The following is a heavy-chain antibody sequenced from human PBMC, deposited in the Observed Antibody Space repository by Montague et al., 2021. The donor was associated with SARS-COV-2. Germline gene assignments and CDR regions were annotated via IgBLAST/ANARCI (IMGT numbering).Heavy chain of an antibody. J-gene: IGHJ3*02. V-gene: IGHV3-48*03. CDR3: ARSYYYDSSGYYPDAFDI. Sequence: SLRLSCAASGFTFSSSEMNWVRQAPGKGLEWVSYISSSGRTIYYADSVKGRFTISRDNAKNSLYLQMNGLRAEDTAVYYCARSYYYDSSGYYPDAFDIWGQGTMVTVSS. D-gene: IGHD3-22*01. CDR1: GFTFSSSE. CDR2: ISSSGRTI.